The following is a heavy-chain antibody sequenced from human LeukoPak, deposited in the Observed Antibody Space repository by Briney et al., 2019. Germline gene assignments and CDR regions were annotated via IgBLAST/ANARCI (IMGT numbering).Heavy chain of an antibody. D-gene: IGHD6-19*01. CDR1: GYTFTGYY. CDR2: INPNSGGT. CDR3: ARFGSGSSGWYPKGDFDY. J-gene: IGHJ4*02. V-gene: IGHV1-2*02. Sequence: ASVKVSCKASGYTFTGYYMHWVRQAPGQGLEWMGWINPNSGGTNYAQKFQGRVTMTRDTSISTAYMELSRLRSDDTAVYYCARFGSGSSGWYPKGDFDYWGQGTLVTVSS.